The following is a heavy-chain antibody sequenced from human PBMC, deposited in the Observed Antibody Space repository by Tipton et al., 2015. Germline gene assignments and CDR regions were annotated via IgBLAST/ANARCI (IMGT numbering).Heavy chain of an antibody. V-gene: IGHV4-61*01. CDR1: GVSVTSGSYY. J-gene: IGHJ1*01. D-gene: IGHD6-25*01. CDR2: IYHTGST. CDR3: ARDAGIIAAPSRYFQY. Sequence: TLSLTCDVSGVSVTSGSYYWSWIRQSPGKGLEWIGYIYHTGSTVYNPSPKSRVAISLDRLKNQFSLSLTSVTAADTAIYYCARDAGIIAAPSRYFQYWGQGTLVTVSS.